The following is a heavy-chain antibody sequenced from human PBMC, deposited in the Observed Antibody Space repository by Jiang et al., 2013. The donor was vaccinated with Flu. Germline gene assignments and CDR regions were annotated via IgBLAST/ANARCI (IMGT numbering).Heavy chain of an antibody. D-gene: IGHD3-10*02. Sequence: GAEVKKPGSSVKVSCKPSGGTFSSYAISWVRQAPGQGLEWMGGVIPLFGTSNYAQKFQGRVTITADASTSTVYMELSSLRSEDTAVYFCARNLVKDQLLFGYFQLWGQGTLVTVSS. CDR1: GGTFSSYA. CDR3: ARNLVKDQLLFGYFQL. CDR2: VIPLFGTS. V-gene: IGHV1-69*01. J-gene: IGHJ1*01.